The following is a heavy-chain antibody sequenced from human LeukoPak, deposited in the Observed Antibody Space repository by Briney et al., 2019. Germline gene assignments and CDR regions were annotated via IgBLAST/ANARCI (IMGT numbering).Heavy chain of an antibody. Sequence: MASETLSLTCTVSGGSISSYYWSWIRQPPGKGLEWIGYIYYSGSTNYNPSLKSRVTISVDTSKNQFSLKLSSVTAADTAVYYCARGFRGRFSVWDAFQIWGQGTMVTVSS. D-gene: IGHD3-10*01. V-gene: IGHV4-59*08. J-gene: IGHJ3*02. CDR2: IYYSGST. CDR3: ARGFRGRFSVWDAFQI. CDR1: GGSISSYY.